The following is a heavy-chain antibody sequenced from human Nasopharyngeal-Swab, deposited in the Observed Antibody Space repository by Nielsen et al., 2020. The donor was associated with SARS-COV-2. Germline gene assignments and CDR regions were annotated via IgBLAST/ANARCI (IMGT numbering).Heavy chain of an antibody. J-gene: IGHJ3*02. V-gene: IGHV3-74*01. CDR2: TNSDCSST. Sequence: GESLKISCAASGFTFSRHWMHWVRQAPGKGLVWVSRTNSDCSSTSYADSVKGRFTISRDNAKNTLYLQMTSLRADDTAVYYCTRGAVTMRDTLDIWGQGKRVTVSS. CDR3: TRGAVTMRDTLDI. CDR1: GFTFSRHW. D-gene: IGHD3-22*01.